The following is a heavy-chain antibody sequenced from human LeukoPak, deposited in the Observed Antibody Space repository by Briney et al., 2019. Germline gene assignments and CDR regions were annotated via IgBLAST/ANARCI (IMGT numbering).Heavy chain of an antibody. CDR1: GYTFTGYY. J-gene: IGHJ4*02. CDR2: INPNSGGT. Sequence: ASVKVSCKASGYTFTGYYMHWVRQAPGQGLEWMGWINPNSGGTNYAQKFQGRVTMTRDTSISTAYMELSRLRSDDTAVYYCARTSNRYSSSWYYSDYWGQGTLVTVSS. V-gene: IGHV1-2*02. CDR3: ARTSNRYSSSWYYSDY. D-gene: IGHD6-13*01.